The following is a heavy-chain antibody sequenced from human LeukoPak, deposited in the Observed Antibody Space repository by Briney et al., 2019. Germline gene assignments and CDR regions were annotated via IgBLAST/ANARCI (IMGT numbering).Heavy chain of an antibody. V-gene: IGHV4-4*09. D-gene: IGHD6-19*01. J-gene: IGHJ2*01. CDR3: ARFHSGPSGWYVLWYFDL. CDR1: GGSVSSYY. Sequence: SETLSVTCTVSGGSVSSYYWSWIRQPPGKGLEWIGYIYNSENTKYNSSLESRVTMSEDTSRNKVFLNLSSVPAADTAVYYCARFHSGPSGWYVLWYFDLWGRGTLVTVSS. CDR2: IYNSENT.